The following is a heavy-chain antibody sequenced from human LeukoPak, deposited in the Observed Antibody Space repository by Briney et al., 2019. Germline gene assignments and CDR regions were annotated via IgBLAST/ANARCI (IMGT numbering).Heavy chain of an antibody. CDR3: ARGGGYSRPVDY. CDR1: GGSFSGYY. Sequence: SETLSLTCAVYGGSFSGYYWNWIRQPPGKGLEWIREINHSGSTNYNQSLKSRVTISVDTAKNQFSLKMSTVTAADTAVYYCARGGGYSRPVDYWGQGTLVTVSS. J-gene: IGHJ4*02. CDR2: INHSGST. V-gene: IGHV4-34*01. D-gene: IGHD5-12*01.